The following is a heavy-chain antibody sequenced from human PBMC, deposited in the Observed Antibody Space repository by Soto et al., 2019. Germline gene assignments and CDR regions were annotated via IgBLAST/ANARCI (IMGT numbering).Heavy chain of an antibody. Sequence: SETLSLTCAVYGGSFSGYYWIWIRQPPGKGLEWIGEINHSGSTNYNPSLKSRVTISVDTSKNQFSLKLSSVTAADTAVYYCARGVQLWSQSAYYFDYWGQGTLVTVSS. D-gene: IGHD5-18*01. CDR2: INHSGST. J-gene: IGHJ4*02. V-gene: IGHV4-34*01. CDR1: GGSFSGYY. CDR3: ARGVQLWSQSAYYFDY.